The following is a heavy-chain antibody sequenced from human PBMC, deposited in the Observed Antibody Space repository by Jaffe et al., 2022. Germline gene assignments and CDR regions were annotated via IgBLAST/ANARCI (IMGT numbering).Heavy chain of an antibody. Sequence: EVQLLESGGGLVQPGGSLRLSCAASGFTFSSYAMSWVRQAPGKGLEWVSAISGSGGSTYYADSVKGRFTISRDNSKNTLYLQMNSLRAEDTAVYYCAKDLEMGIVVVVAATPIDYWGQGTLVTVSS. CDR3: AKDLEMGIVVVVAATPIDY. D-gene: IGHD2-15*01. CDR1: GFTFSSYA. CDR2: ISGSGGST. V-gene: IGHV3-23*01. J-gene: IGHJ4*02.